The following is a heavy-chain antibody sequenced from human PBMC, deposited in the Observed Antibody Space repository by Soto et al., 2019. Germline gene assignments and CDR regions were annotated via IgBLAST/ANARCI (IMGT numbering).Heavy chain of an antibody. CDR3: ARDSHTWGSYNGYYGMDV. Sequence: GASVKVSCKASGYTFTSYAMHWVRQAPGQRLEWMGWINAGNGNTKYSQKFQGRVTITRDTSASTAYMELSSLRSEDTAVYYCARDSHTWGSYNGYYGMDVWGQGTTVTVSS. CDR1: GYTFTSYA. J-gene: IGHJ6*02. V-gene: IGHV1-3*01. D-gene: IGHD3-16*01. CDR2: INAGNGNT.